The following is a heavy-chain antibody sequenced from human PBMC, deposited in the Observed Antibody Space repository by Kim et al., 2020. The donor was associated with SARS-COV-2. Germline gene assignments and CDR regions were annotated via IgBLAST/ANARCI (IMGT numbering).Heavy chain of an antibody. J-gene: IGHJ3*02. D-gene: IGHD6-19*01. Sequence: LKRRVTISVDTSKNQFSLKLSSVTAADTAVYYCARHGFPIAVAVSAFDIWGQGTMVTVSS. CDR3: ARHGFPIAVAVSAFDI. V-gene: IGHV4-39*01.